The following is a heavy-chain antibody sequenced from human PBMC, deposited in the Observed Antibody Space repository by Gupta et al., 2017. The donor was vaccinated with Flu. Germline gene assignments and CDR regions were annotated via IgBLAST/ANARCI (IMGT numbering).Heavy chain of an antibody. V-gene: IGHV1-8*01. CDR1: GYTFTRFD. CDR3: ARGVGAVGDF. CDR2: MTPDNGIT. D-gene: IGHD6-19*01. Sequence: QEQSVQSGAEVKKPGASVKVSCKASGYTFTRFDINWVRQATGQGLEWLGWMTPDNGITKYAQKFQGRVTMTRNASIGTAYMELSSLRSEDTAVYYCARGVGAVGDFWGQGTLVTVSS. J-gene: IGHJ4*02.